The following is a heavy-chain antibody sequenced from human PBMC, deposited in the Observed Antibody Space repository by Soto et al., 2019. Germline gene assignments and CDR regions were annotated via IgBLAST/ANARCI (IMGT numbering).Heavy chain of an antibody. CDR1: GFTFSSYS. V-gene: IGHV3-21*01. CDR2: ISSSSSYI. D-gene: IGHD2-2*01. Sequence: GGSLRLSFAASGFTFSSYSMNWVRQAPGKGLEWVSSISSSSSYIYYADSVKGRFTISRDNAKNSLYLQMNSLRAEDTAVYYCATRGGVVVPAAMVAHYYYYMDVWGKGTTVTVSS. J-gene: IGHJ6*03. CDR3: ATRGGVVVPAAMVAHYYYYMDV.